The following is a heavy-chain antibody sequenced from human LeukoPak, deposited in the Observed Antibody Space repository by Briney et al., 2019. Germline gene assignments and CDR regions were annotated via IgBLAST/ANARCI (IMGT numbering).Heavy chain of an antibody. Sequence: ASVKVSCKASGYTFTIFGISWVRQAPGQGLEWMGWISGYNGNTNYAQRLQGRVTMTTDTSTSTAYMELRSLRSDDTAVYYCARDHSVGATMGRYWGQGTLVTVSS. CDR3: ARDHSVGATMGRY. D-gene: IGHD1-26*01. CDR1: GYTFTIFG. CDR2: ISGYNGNT. J-gene: IGHJ4*02. V-gene: IGHV1-18*01.